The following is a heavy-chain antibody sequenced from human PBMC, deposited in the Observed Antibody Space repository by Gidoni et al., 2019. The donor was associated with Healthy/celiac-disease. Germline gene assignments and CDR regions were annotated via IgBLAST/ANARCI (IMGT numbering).Heavy chain of an antibody. J-gene: IGHJ3*02. D-gene: IGHD3-10*01. CDR1: GFTFSSYA. CDR3: ARDPSMVRGVTDAFDI. Sequence: EVQLVESGGGLVQPGGSLRLSWAASGFTFSSYAMHWVRQAPGKGLEYVSAISSDGGSTYYANSVKGRFTISRDNSKNTLYLQMGSLRAEDMAVYYCARDPSMVRGVTDAFDIWGQGTMVTVSS. V-gene: IGHV3-64*01. CDR2: ISSDGGST.